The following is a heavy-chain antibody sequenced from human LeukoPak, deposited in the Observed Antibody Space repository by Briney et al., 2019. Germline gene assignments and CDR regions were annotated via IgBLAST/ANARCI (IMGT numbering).Heavy chain of an antibody. CDR3: ARVWELSFDH. CDR1: GFTVSTDH. Sequence: PGGSLSLSCAASGFTVSTDHMSWVRQAPQKGLEWVAVSYSGGSRHYAESVKGRFTISRDNSKNTLYLQMNSLRAEDTALYYCARVWELSFDHWGQGTLVTVSS. D-gene: IGHD1-26*01. CDR2: SYSGGSR. V-gene: IGHV3-53*01. J-gene: IGHJ4*02.